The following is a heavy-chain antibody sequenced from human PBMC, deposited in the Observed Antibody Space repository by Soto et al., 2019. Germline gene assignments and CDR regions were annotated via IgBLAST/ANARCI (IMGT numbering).Heavy chain of an antibody. CDR2: IYYSGST. J-gene: IGHJ3*02. V-gene: IGHV4-59*01. Sequence: SETLVLTCDETCCSINTYYCTCIRQPPGKGLEWIGYIYYSGSTNYNPSLKSRVTISVDTSKNQFSLKLSSVTAADTAVYYCARVHSSGYYGAFDIWGQGTMVT. CDR1: CCSINTYY. CDR3: ARVHSSGYYGAFDI. D-gene: IGHD3-22*01.